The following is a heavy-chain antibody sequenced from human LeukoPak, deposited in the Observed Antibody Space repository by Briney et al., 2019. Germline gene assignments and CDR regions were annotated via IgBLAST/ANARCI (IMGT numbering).Heavy chain of an antibody. J-gene: IGHJ4*02. CDR2: IYHSGST. CDR3: ARVVSPGIAAAGTIDY. Sequence: PSETLSLNCAVSGGSISSGGYSWSWIRQPPGKGLEWIGYIYHSGSTYYNPSLKSRVTISVDRSKNQSSLKLSSVTAADTAVYYCARVVSPGIAAAGTIDYWGQGTLVTVSS. CDR1: GGSISSGGYS. D-gene: IGHD6-13*01. V-gene: IGHV4-30-2*01.